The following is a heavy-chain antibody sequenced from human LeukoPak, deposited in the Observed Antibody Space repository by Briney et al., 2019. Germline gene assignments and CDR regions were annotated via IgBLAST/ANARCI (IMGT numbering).Heavy chain of an antibody. CDR2: INHSGST. CDR1: GGSFSGYY. Sequence: KPSETLSLTCAVYGGSFSGYYWSWIRQPPGKGLEWIGEINHSGSTNYNPSLKSRVTISVDTSKNQFSLKLSSVTAADTAVYYCARRVYYGSGSYFSAYYYYMDVWGKGTTVTISS. D-gene: IGHD3-10*01. J-gene: IGHJ6*03. CDR3: ARRVYYGSGSYFSAYYYYMDV. V-gene: IGHV4-34*01.